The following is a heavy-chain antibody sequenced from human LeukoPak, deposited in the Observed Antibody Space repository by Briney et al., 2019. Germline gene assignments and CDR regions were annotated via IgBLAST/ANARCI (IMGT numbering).Heavy chain of an antibody. D-gene: IGHD3-22*01. Sequence: GGSLRLSCAASGFTFSSYSMNWVRQAPGKGLEWVSSVSSSSSYIYYADSVKGRFTISRDNAKSSLYLQMNSLRAEDTAVYYCARDSRATSGDSSGYPLHYFDYWGQGTLVTVSS. J-gene: IGHJ4*02. CDR2: VSSSSSYI. CDR3: ARDSRATSGDSSGYPLHYFDY. V-gene: IGHV3-21*01. CDR1: GFTFSSYS.